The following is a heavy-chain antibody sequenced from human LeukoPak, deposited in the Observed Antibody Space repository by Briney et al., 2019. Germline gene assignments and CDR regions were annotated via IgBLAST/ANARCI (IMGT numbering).Heavy chain of an antibody. D-gene: IGHD3-3*01. CDR3: ARASFLYFLSGHYYMDV. J-gene: IGHJ6*03. Sequence: PSETLSLTCTVSGGSISSSSYYWGWIRQPPGKGLEWIGSIYYSGSTYYNPSLKSRVTISVDTSKNQFSLKLSSVTAADTAVYYCARASFLYFLSGHYYMDVWGKGTTVTVSS. CDR2: IYYSGST. CDR1: GGSISSSSYY. V-gene: IGHV4-39*07.